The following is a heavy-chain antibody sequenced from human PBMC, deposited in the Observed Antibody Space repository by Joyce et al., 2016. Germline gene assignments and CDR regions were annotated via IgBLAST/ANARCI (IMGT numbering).Heavy chain of an antibody. CDR1: GYSITSGYS. CDR3: ARGVHY. Sequence: QVQLQESGPGLVKPSETLSLTCAVPGYSITSGYSLGGVRQPPGKGLEWMGVSNSDGRTPYNPARKSRLTISSETSKNQWALGLNSGTAADTAVYCCARGVHYWSQGTLVTVSS. D-gene: IGHD3-10*01. CDR2: SNSDGRT. J-gene: IGHJ4*02. V-gene: IGHV4-38-2*01.